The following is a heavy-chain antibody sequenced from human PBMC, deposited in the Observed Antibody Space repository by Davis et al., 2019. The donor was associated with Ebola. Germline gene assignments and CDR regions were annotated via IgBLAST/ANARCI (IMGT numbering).Heavy chain of an antibody. Sequence: GRSLRLSCAASGFTFSGSAMHWVRQASGKGLEWVGRIRSKANSYATAYAASVKGRFTISRDDSKNTLYLQMNSLKTEDTAVYYCTTVGWTWELLHGYWGQGTLVTVSS. CDR2: IRSKANSYAT. D-gene: IGHD1-26*01. CDR3: TTVGWTWELLHGY. CDR1: GFTFSGSA. J-gene: IGHJ4*02. V-gene: IGHV3-73*01.